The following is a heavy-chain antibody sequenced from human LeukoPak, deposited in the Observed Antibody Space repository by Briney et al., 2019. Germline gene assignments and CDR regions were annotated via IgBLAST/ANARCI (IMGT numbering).Heavy chain of an antibody. CDR1: GYTFTSHG. Sequence: ASVKVSCKASGYTFTSHGISWVRQAPGQGLEWMAWIDTYSGDTHYAQNLQGRVTMTTDTSTSTAYMELGSLTSDDTAVYYCARDLGYCSGGSCYRREFDYWGQGTLVTVPS. J-gene: IGHJ4*02. D-gene: IGHD2-15*01. CDR2: IDTYSGDT. CDR3: ARDLGYCSGGSCYRREFDY. V-gene: IGHV1-18*01.